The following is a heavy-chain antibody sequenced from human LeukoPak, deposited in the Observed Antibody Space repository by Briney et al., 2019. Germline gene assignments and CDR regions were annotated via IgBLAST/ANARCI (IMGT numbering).Heavy chain of an antibody. CDR2: MYPGDSDT. J-gene: IGHJ4*02. Sequence: GESLKISCKGSGYSFTSYWIVWVRQMPGKGLEWMGIMYPGDSDTRYSPSFQGQVTISADKSISTAYLQWSSLKASDTAMYYCVRESSDSSSDYWGQGTLVTVSS. CDR3: VRESSDSSSDY. V-gene: IGHV5-51*01. CDR1: GYSFTSYW. D-gene: IGHD6-6*01.